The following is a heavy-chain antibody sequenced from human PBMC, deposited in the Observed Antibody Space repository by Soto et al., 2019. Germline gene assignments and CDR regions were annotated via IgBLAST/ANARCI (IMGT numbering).Heavy chain of an antibody. CDR2: IYYSGST. V-gene: IGHV4-59*01. D-gene: IGHD3-9*01. J-gene: IGHJ3*02. CDR1: GGSISSYY. Sequence: TLSLTCTVSGGSISSYYWSWIRQPPGKGLEWIGYIYYSGSTNYNPSLKSRVTISVDTSKNQFSLKLSSVTAADTAVYYCARDLRYFDWLTGGAFDIWGQGTMVTVSS. CDR3: ARDLRYFDWLTGGAFDI.